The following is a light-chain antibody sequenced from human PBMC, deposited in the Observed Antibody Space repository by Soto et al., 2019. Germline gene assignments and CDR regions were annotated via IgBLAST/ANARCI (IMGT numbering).Light chain of an antibody. CDR3: QSYNDWPFT. V-gene: IGKV3-15*01. J-gene: IGKJ2*01. CDR1: ESLRTY. Sequence: EIVMTQSPATLSVSPGERVTLSCRASESLRTYLAWYQQKPGQAPRLLIYGASTKATGIAAMFSGSGSATDFTLTISSLQSEDFTVYYCQSYNDWPFTFGQGTKLEI. CDR2: GAS.